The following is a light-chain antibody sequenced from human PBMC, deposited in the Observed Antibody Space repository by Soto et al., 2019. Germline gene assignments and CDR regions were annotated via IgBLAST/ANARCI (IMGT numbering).Light chain of an antibody. J-gene: IGKJ1*01. Sequence: DIQVTQSPPTLSASVGDRVTITCRASQTISTWMAWYQQKPGKAPKLLVYDASSLESGVPSRFSGSASGTEYTLTISSLQPDDFATYYCQQYNSYWTFGQGTKVDI. CDR2: DAS. V-gene: IGKV1-5*01. CDR1: QTISTW. CDR3: QQYNSYWT.